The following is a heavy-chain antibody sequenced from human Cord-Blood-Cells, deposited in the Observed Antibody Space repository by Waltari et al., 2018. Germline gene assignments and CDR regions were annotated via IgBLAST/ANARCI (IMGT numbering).Heavy chain of an antibody. CDR2: IYYSGNT. J-gene: IGHJ4*02. CDR1: GGSISSSSYY. D-gene: IGHD1-1*01. V-gene: IGHV4-39*01. Sequence: QLQLQESGPGLVKPSETLSLTCTVSGGSISSSSYYWGWIRQPPGEGLEWIGSIYYSGNTAYTPSVKSRVTISVDTTKNQFSLKLSSVTAADTAVYYCARQRGYGYYFDYWGQGTLVTVSS. CDR3: ARQRGYGYYFDY.